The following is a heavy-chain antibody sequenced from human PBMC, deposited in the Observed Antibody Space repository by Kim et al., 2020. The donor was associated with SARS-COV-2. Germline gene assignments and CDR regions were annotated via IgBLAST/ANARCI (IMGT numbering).Heavy chain of an antibody. CDR1: GFTFSSYS. CDR2: ISSSSSTI. Sequence: GGSLRLSCAASGFTFSSYSMNWVRQAPGKGLEWVSYISSSSSTIYYADSVKGRFTISRDNAKNSLYLQMNSLGDEDTAVYYCAVNWGPNGMDVWGQGTTVTVSS. CDR3: AVNWGPNGMDV. D-gene: IGHD7-27*01. J-gene: IGHJ6*02. V-gene: IGHV3-48*02.